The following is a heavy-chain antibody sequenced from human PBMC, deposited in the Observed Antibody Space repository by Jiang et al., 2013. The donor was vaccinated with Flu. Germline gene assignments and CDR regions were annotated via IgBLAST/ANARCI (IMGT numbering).Heavy chain of an antibody. CDR2: TYYRSKWYN. D-gene: IGHD6-13*01. Sequence: QTLSLTCAISGDSVSSNSAAWNWIRQSPSRGLEWLGRTYYRSKWYNDYAVSVKSRITINPDTSKNQFSLQLNSVTPEDTAVYYCARDRVAGIAAAGSYYYYGMDVWGQGTTVTVSS. J-gene: IGHJ6*02. V-gene: IGHV6-1*01. CDR1: GDSVSSNSAA. CDR3: ARDRVAGIAAAGSYYYYGMDV.